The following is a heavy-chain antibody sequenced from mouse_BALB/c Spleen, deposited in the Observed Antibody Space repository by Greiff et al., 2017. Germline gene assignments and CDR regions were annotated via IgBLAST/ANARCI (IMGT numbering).Heavy chain of an antibody. V-gene: IGHV5-6-4*01. CDR3: TRDRGGTEAMDY. Sequence: EVQLVESGGGLVKPGGSLKLSCAASGFTFSSYTMSWVRQTPEKRLEWVATISSGGSYTYYPDSVKGRFTISRDNAKNTLYLQMSSLKSEDTAMYYCTRDRGGTEAMDYWGQGTSVTVSS. J-gene: IGHJ4*01. CDR1: GFTFSSYT. D-gene: IGHD4-1*01. CDR2: ISSGGSYT.